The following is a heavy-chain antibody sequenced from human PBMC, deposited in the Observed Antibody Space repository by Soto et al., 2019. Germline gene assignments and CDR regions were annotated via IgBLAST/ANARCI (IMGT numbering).Heavy chain of an antibody. CDR3: VGQRLWSGWNQLDY. D-gene: IGHD6-19*01. CDR2: IWYDGGNK. Sequence: QVQLVESGGGVVQPGMSLRLSCAASGFTFSSYGMHWVRQAPGKGLEWVAVIWYDGGNKFYADAVKGRFTISRDNSQNTMYLRMNSLRGEDTAVDYCVGQRLWSGWNQLDYWGQGTLVTVSS. V-gene: IGHV3-33*01. CDR1: GFTFSSYG. J-gene: IGHJ4*02.